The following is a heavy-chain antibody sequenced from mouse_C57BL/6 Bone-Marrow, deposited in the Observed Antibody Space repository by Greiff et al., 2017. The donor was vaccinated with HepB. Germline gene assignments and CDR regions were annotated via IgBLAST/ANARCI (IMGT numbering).Heavy chain of an antibody. V-gene: IGHV1-4*01. CDR1: GYTFTSYT. Sequence: QVQLQQSGAELARPGASVKMSCKASGYTFTSYTMHWVKQRPGQGLEWIGYINPSSGYTKYNQKFKDKATLTADKSYSTAYMQLSSLTSEDSAVYYCAREIYDGYYWYFDVWGTGTTVTVSS. CDR3: AREIYDGYYWYFDV. J-gene: IGHJ1*03. CDR2: INPSSGYT. D-gene: IGHD2-3*01.